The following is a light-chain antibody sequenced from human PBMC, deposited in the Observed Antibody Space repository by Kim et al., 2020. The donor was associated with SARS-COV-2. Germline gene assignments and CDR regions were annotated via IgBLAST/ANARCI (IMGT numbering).Light chain of an antibody. J-gene: IGLJ2*01. Sequence: GQSVTLSGTGTSSEVGGYNSVSWYEQHPGKAPKLMIYEVSKRPSGVPDRFSGSKSGNTASLTVSGLQAEDEADYYCSSYAGSNNLVFGGGTQLTVL. CDR1: SSEVGGYNS. CDR2: EVS. CDR3: SSYAGSNNLV. V-gene: IGLV2-8*01.